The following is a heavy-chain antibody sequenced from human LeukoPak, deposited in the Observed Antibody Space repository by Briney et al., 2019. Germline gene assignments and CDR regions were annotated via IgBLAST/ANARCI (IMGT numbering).Heavy chain of an antibody. V-gene: IGHV4-39*01. Sequence: PSETLSLTCTVSGGSISSSSYYWGWIRQPPGKGLEWIGSIYYSGSTYYNPSLKSRVTISVDTSKNQFSLKLSSVTAADTAAYYCARLYSGSYYFADYFDYWGQGTLVTVSS. CDR2: IYYSGST. J-gene: IGHJ4*02. CDR1: GGSISSSSYY. CDR3: ARLYSGSYYFADYFDY. D-gene: IGHD1-26*01.